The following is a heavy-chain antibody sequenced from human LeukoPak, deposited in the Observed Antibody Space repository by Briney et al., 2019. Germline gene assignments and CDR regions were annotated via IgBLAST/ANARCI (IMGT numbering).Heavy chain of an antibody. Sequence: PGRSLRLSCAASGFTFSSYAMHWVRQAPGKGREWVSGISWNSGSIGYADSVKGRFTISRDNAKNSLYLQMNSLRAEDMALYYCAKEYCSGGSCYRGAFDIWGQGTMVTVSS. CDR2: ISWNSGSI. D-gene: IGHD2-15*01. V-gene: IGHV3-9*03. CDR1: GFTFSSYA. CDR3: AKEYCSGGSCYRGAFDI. J-gene: IGHJ3*02.